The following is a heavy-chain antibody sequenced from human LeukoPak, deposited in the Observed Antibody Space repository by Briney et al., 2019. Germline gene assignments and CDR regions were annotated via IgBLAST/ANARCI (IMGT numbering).Heavy chain of an antibody. V-gene: IGHV3-21*04. D-gene: IGHD1-26*01. CDR1: GFTFSRYS. CDR2: MSVSSGLI. CDR3: AREGLNSGSYFDY. Sequence: PGGSLRLSCAASGFTFSRYSMNWVRQAPGKGLEWVSSMSVSSGLIYYADSVKGRFTISRDNSKNTLYLQMNSLRAEDTAVYYCAREGLNSGSYFDYWGQGTLVTVSS. J-gene: IGHJ4*02.